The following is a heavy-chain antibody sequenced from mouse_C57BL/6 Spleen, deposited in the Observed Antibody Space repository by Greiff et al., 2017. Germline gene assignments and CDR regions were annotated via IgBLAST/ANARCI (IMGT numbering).Heavy chain of an antibody. V-gene: IGHV1-72*01. Sequence: QVQLQQPGAELVKPGASVKLSCKASGYTFTSYWMHWVKQRPGRGLEWIGWIDPNSGGTKYNEKFKSKATLTVDKPSSTAYMQLSSLTSEDFAVYYCARLPIYYGSYDAMDYWGQGTSGTVSS. CDR3: ARLPIYYGSYDAMDY. CDR1: GYTFTSYW. D-gene: IGHD2-1*01. J-gene: IGHJ4*01. CDR2: IDPNSGGT.